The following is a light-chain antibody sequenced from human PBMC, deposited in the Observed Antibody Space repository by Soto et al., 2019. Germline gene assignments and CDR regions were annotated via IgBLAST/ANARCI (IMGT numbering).Light chain of an antibody. V-gene: IGKV3-11*01. Sequence: EIVLTQSPGTLSLSPGERATLSCRASQSVSSYLAWYQQKPGQAPRLLIYDASNRATGIPARFSGSGSGTDFTLTISSLEPEDFAVYYCQQRSNWPRATFGGGTKVDI. CDR3: QQRSNWPRAT. CDR2: DAS. CDR1: QSVSSY. J-gene: IGKJ4*01.